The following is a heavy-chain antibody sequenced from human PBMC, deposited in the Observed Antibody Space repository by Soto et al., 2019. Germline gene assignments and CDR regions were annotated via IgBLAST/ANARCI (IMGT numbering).Heavy chain of an antibody. CDR2: IYYSGST. J-gene: IGHJ5*02. V-gene: IGHV4-59*01. CDR3: ARGAFAYCSGGSCYLNWFDP. D-gene: IGHD2-15*01. CDR1: GGSISSYY. Sequence: SDTLSLTCTVCGGSISSYYWSWIRQPPGKGLEWIGYIYYSGSTNYNPSLKSRVTISVDTSKNQFSLKLSSVTAADTAVYYCARGAFAYCSGGSCYLNWFDPWGQGTLVTVSS.